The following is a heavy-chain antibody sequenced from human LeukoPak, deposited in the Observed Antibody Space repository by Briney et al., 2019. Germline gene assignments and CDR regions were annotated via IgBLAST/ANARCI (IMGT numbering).Heavy chain of an antibody. CDR2: ISAYNGNT. Sequence: ASVKVSCKASGYTFTSYGISWVRQAPGQGLEWMGWISAYNGNTNYAQKLQGRVTMTTDTSTSTAHMELRSLRSDDTAVYYCARWRYCSGGSCYRGLGWFDPWGQGTLVTVSS. V-gene: IGHV1-18*01. CDR3: ARWRYCSGGSCYRGLGWFDP. D-gene: IGHD2-15*01. CDR1: GYTFTSYG. J-gene: IGHJ5*02.